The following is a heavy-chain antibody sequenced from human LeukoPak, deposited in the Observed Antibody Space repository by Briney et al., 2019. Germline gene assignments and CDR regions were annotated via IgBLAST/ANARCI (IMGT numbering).Heavy chain of an antibody. D-gene: IGHD3-3*01. J-gene: IGHJ3*02. V-gene: IGHV3-23*01. CDR2: ISRSGGST. CDR1: GFTFSNYA. Sequence: PGGSLRLPCAASGFTFSNYAMSWVRQAPGKGLEWVSAISRSGGSTHYADSVKGRFTISRDNSKNTLYLQMNSLRAEDTAVYYCARDRSLYDFWSGYYENAFDIWGQGTMVTVSS. CDR3: ARDRSLYDFWSGYYENAFDI.